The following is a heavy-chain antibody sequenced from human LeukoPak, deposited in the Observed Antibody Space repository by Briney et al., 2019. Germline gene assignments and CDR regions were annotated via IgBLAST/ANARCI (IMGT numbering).Heavy chain of an antibody. J-gene: IGHJ4*02. Sequence: GGSLRLSCAASGFTFSSYGMHWVRQAPGKGLEWVAVIWYDGSNKYYADSVKGRFTISRDNSKNTLYLQMNSLRAEDTAVYYCARERDGRFFDYWGQGTLVTVSS. V-gene: IGHV3-33*01. D-gene: IGHD5-24*01. CDR1: GFTFSSYG. CDR2: IWYDGSNK. CDR3: ARERDGRFFDY.